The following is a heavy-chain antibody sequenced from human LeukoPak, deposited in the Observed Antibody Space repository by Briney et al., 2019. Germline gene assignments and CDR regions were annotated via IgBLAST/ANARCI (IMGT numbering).Heavy chain of an antibody. Sequence: SETLSLTCTVSGGSISSYYWSWIRQPPGKGLEWIGYIYYSGSTNYRPSLKSRVTISVDTSKNQFSLKRSSVTAADTAVYYCAGGGYYGLGNDFRFDPWGQGTLVTVSS. D-gene: IGHD3-10*01. CDR2: IYYSGST. V-gene: IGHV4-59*01. CDR1: GGSISSYY. CDR3: AGGGYYGLGNDFRFDP. J-gene: IGHJ5*02.